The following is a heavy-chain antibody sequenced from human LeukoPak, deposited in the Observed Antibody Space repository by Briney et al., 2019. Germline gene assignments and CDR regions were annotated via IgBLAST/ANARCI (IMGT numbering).Heavy chain of an antibody. V-gene: IGHV3-64D*09. J-gene: IGHJ3*02. CDR1: GFSFSSYA. CDR3: VKRLAKDAFDI. CDR2: ISSNGGST. Sequence: PGGSLRLSCSASGFSFSSYAMHWVRQAPGKGLEDVSAISSNGGSTNYADSVKGRFTISRDNSKNTLYLQMSSLRAEDTAVYYCVKRLAKDAFDIWGQGTMVTVSS. D-gene: IGHD3-22*01.